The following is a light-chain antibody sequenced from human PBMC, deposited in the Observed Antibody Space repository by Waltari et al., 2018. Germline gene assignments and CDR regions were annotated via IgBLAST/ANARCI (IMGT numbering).Light chain of an antibody. Sequence: DIQMTQSPSTLSASVGDSFTITCRASETVLTWLAWYQQKPGKAPKLLMYKASSLESGVPSRFSGSASGTEFTLTISSLQPEEFATYYCQQSYSTPWTFGQGTKVEIK. CDR3: QQSYSTPWT. CDR2: KAS. V-gene: IGKV1-5*03. CDR1: ETVLTW. J-gene: IGKJ1*01.